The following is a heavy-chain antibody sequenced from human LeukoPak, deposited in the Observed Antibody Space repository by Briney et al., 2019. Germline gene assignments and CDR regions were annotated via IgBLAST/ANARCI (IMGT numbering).Heavy chain of an antibody. J-gene: IGHJ4*02. Sequence: SETLSLTCAVSGGSFSGYYWSWIRQPPGKGLEWVGEINHSGSTNYNPSLKSRVTISVDTSKNQFSLKLSSVTAADTAVYYCARASSSWSYFDYWGQGTLVTVSS. D-gene: IGHD6-13*01. CDR2: INHSGST. CDR3: ARASSSWSYFDY. V-gene: IGHV4-34*01. CDR1: GGSFSGYY.